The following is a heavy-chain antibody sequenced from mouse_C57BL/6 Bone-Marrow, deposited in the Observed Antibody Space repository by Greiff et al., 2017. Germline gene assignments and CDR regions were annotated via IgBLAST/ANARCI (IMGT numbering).Heavy chain of an antibody. V-gene: IGHV14-4*01. CDR2: IDPENGDT. Sequence: DVKLVESGAELVRPGASVKLSCTASGFNIKDAYMHWVKQRPEQGLEWIGWIDPENGDTEYASKFQGKATITADPSSNTAYLQLSSLTSEDTAVYYCTTWWFPWFAYWGQGTLVTVSA. D-gene: IGHD1-1*02. J-gene: IGHJ3*01. CDR3: TTWWFPWFAY. CDR1: GFNIKDAY.